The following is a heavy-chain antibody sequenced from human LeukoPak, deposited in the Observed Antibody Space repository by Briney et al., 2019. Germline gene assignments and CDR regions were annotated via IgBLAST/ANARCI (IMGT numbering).Heavy chain of an antibody. V-gene: IGHV4-30-2*01. CDR1: GGSISSGGYS. CDR2: IYHSGST. D-gene: IGHD3-22*01. CDR3: ARGDYYDSSGYYYVPYYFDY. Sequence: SQTLSLTCAVSGGSISSGGYSWGWIRQPPGKGLEWLGYIYHSGSTYYNPSLKSRVTTSVDRSKIQFSLKLSSVTAADTAVYYCARGDYYDSSGYYYVPYYFDYWGQGTLVTVSS. J-gene: IGHJ4*02.